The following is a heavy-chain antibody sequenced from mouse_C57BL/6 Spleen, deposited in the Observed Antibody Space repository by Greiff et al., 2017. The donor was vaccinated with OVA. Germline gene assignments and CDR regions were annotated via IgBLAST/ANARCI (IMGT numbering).Heavy chain of an antibody. D-gene: IGHD4-1*01. Sequence: VQLQQSGAELVKPGASVKLSCKASGYTFTSYWMQWVKQRPGQGLEWIGEIDPSDSYTNYNQKFKGKATLTVDTSSSTAYMQLSSLTSEDSAVYYCARSGTEDYAMDYWGQGTSVTVSS. V-gene: IGHV1-50*01. CDR3: ARSGTEDYAMDY. CDR2: IDPSDSYT. J-gene: IGHJ4*01. CDR1: GYTFTSYW.